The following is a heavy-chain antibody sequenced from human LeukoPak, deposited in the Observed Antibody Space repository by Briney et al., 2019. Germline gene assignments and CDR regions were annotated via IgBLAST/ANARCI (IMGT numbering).Heavy chain of an antibody. CDR3: ARGTGAFDI. CDR1: GYTFTGHY. CDR2: IIPIFGTA. Sequence: EASVKVSCKASGYTFTGHYMHWVRQAPGQGLEWMGGIIPIFGTANYAQKFQGRVTITADKSTSTAYMELSSLRSEDTAVYYCARGTGAFDIWGQGTMVTVSS. J-gene: IGHJ3*02. V-gene: IGHV1-69*06.